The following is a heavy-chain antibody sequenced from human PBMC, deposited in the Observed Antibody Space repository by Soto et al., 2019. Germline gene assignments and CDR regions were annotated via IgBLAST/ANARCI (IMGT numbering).Heavy chain of an antibody. CDR1: GFTFSSYS. J-gene: IGHJ4*02. CDR2: ISSSSSYI. Sequence: EVQLVESGGGLVKPGGSLRLSCAASGFTFSSYSMNWVRQAPGKGLEWVSSISSSSSYIYYADSVKGRFTISRDNAKNSLYLQMNSLRAEDTAVYYCARDSVGAPGFWDYWGQGTLVTVSS. D-gene: IGHD1-26*01. CDR3: ARDSVGAPGFWDY. V-gene: IGHV3-21*01.